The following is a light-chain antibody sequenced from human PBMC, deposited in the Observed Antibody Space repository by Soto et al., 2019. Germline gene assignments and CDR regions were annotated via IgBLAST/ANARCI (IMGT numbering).Light chain of an antibody. CDR1: QTISSW. CDR3: QQYRGYWT. CDR2: KAS. Sequence: DIQMTQSPSTLSGSVGDRVTITCRASQTISSWLAWYQQKPGKAPKLLIYKASTLQSGVPSRFSGSGSGTEFTLTISSLQPDDFASYYCQQYRGYWTFGQGPRWIS. J-gene: IGKJ1*01. V-gene: IGKV1-5*03.